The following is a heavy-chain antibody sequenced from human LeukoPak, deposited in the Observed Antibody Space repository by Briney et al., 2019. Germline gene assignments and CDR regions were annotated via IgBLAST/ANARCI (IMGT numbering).Heavy chain of an antibody. V-gene: IGHV3-11*01. Sequence: GGSLRLSCAASGFTFSDYYMSWIRQAPGKGLEWVSYISSSGSTIYYADSVKGRFTISRDNAKNSLYLKMNSLRAEDTAVYYCARGYRWLQLSIRCPFDYWGQGTLVTVSS. D-gene: IGHD5-24*01. CDR3: ARGYRWLQLSIRCPFDY. CDR2: ISSSGSTI. J-gene: IGHJ4*02. CDR1: GFTFSDYY.